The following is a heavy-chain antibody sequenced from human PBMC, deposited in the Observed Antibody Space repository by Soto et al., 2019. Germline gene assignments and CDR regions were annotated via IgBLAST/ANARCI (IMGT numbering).Heavy chain of an antibody. J-gene: IGHJ6*02. CDR2: ISNSGDKK. D-gene: IGHD2-2*01. Sequence: QVQVVESGGGLVKPGGSLRLSCAASGFTFRDHYMIWIRQAPGKGLQWVSDISNSGDKKYYADSVKGRFTISRDNAKHSLYMQMTSQRAEDTAVYACARDARGASRCFYYYYGMDVWGQGTTVTVSS. CDR1: GFTFRDHY. V-gene: IGHV3-11*04. CDR3: ARDARGASRCFYYYYGMDV.